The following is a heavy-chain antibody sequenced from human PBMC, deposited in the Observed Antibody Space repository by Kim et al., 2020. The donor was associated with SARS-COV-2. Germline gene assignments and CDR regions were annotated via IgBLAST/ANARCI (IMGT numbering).Heavy chain of an antibody. Sequence: GGSLRLSCAASGFTFSSYAMSWVRQAPGKGLEWVSAISGSGGSTYYADSVKGRFTISRDNSKNTLYLQMNSLRAEDTAVYYCARNEIWFGDTFPAIDYWGQGTLVTVSS. CDR1: GFTFSSYA. CDR3: ARNEIWFGDTFPAIDY. V-gene: IGHV3-23*01. CDR2: ISGSGGST. D-gene: IGHD3-10*01. J-gene: IGHJ4*02.